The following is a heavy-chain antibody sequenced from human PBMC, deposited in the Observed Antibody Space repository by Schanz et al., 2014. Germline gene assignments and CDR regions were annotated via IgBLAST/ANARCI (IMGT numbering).Heavy chain of an antibody. CDR1: GGSIDVSGYY. CDR2: IYHSGNT. Sequence: QVQLQESGPRLVKPSQTLSLTCTVSGGSIDVSGYYWSWIRQQPGKALEWIGYIYHSGNTYFKPSLQSRLAMSVDTAKNQFSLSLSSATAADTAVYYCARTFRCGGGECSTWADWGQGTLVTVSS. J-gene: IGHJ4*02. D-gene: IGHD2-21*01. CDR3: ARTFRCGGGECSTWAD. V-gene: IGHV4-31*03.